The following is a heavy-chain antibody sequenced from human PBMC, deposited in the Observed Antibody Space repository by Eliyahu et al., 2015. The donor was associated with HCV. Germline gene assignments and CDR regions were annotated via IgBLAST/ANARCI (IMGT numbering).Heavy chain of an antibody. D-gene: IGHD3-9*01. V-gene: IGHV1-69*02. CDR3: ATSSYYDILTGF. CDR2: IIPXLGIA. CDR1: GGTFSSYT. J-gene: IGHJ4*02. Sequence: QVQLVQSGAEVKKPGSXVKVACXASGGTFSSYTISWVRQAPGQGLEWMGRIIPXLGIANYAQKFQGRVTITADKSTSTAYMELSSLRSEDTDVYYCATSSYYDILTGFWGQGTLVTVSS.